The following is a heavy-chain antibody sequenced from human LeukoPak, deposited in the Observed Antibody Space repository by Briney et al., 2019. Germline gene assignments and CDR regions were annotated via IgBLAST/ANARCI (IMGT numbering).Heavy chain of an antibody. Sequence: KPSETLSLTCTVSGGSISSYYWSWIRQPPGKGLEWIGYIYYSGSTNYNPSLKSRVTISVDTSKNQFSLKLSSVTAADTAVYYCARVGRQWLVDVYWFDPWGQGTLATVSS. CDR2: IYYSGST. J-gene: IGHJ5*02. CDR1: GGSISSYY. CDR3: ARVGRQWLVDVYWFDP. V-gene: IGHV4-59*01. D-gene: IGHD6-19*01.